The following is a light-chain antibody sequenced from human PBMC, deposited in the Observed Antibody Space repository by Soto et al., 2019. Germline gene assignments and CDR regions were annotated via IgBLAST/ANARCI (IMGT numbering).Light chain of an antibody. CDR3: QHRSNFYT. CDR1: QSVSSY. J-gene: IGKJ2*01. CDR2: DAS. Sequence: EIVLTQSPATLSLSPGERATLSCRASQSVSSYLAWYQQKPGQAPRLLIYDASNRATGLPARFSGSGSGTDFTLTISILEPEDFAFYYCQHRSNFYTFGQGTKLEIK. V-gene: IGKV3-11*01.